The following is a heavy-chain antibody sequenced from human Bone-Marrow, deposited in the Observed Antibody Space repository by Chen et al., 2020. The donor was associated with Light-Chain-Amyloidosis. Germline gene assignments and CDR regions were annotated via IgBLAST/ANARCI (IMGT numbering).Heavy chain of an antibody. Sequence: QVTLKESGPALLRPTQTLTLTCTFSGFSLNTNEMRVSWIRQPPGKALEWLAHIDGDDDKFYSSSLETRLTISKDTSRNPVVLTMTNMDPVDTATYFCARSNVRFYFYSWGQGTVVTVSS. CDR3: ARSNVRFYFYS. CDR1: GFSLNTNEMR. CDR2: IDGDDDK. J-gene: IGHJ5*02. D-gene: IGHD3-3*01. V-gene: IGHV2-70*04.